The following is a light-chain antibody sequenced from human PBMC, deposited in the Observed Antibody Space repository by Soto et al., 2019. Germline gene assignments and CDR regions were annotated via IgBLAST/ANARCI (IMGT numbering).Light chain of an antibody. CDR2: DNN. CDR3: AGWDGSLRGFV. V-gene: IGLV1-44*01. CDR1: SSNIGRDP. J-gene: IGLJ1*01. Sequence: QSVLTQPPSASGTPGQGVTISCSGSSSNIGRDPVNWYQELPGTAPKLLIYDNNQRPSGVPDRFSGSKSGTSASLAISGLQSEDEADYFCAGWDGSLRGFVFGTGTKVTV.